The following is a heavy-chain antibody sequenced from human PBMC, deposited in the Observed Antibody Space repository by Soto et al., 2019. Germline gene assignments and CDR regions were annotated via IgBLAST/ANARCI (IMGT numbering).Heavy chain of an antibody. J-gene: IGHJ6*03. CDR2: IFSNDEK. CDR1: GFSLSNARMG. V-gene: IGHV2-26*02. CDR3: ARIQDGDYESHHYYYMDV. Sequence: QVTLKESGPVLVKPTETLTLTCTVSGFSLSNARMGVSWIRQPPGKALEWLAHIFSNDEKSYSTSLKSRLTTSKDTSKRQRVLTMTNVDPVDTATYYCARIQDGDYESHHYYYMDVWGKGTTVTVFS. D-gene: IGHD4-17*01.